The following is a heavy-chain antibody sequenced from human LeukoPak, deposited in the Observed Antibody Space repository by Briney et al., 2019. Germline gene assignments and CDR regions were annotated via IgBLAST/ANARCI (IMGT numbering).Heavy chain of an antibody. J-gene: IGHJ5*02. CDR3: ARDLCSGGSCYPGWLDP. V-gene: IGHV4-59*01. CDR1: GGSFSSYY. CDR2: IYYSGST. D-gene: IGHD2-15*01. Sequence: SETLSLTCTVSGGSFSSYYWSWIRQPPGKGLEWIGYIYYSGSTDYNPSLKSRVTISVDTSKNQFSLKLSSVTPADTAVYYCARDLCSGGSCYPGWLDPWGQGTLVTVSS.